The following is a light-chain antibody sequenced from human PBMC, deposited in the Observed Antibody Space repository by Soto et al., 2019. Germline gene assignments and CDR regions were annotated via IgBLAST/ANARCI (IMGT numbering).Light chain of an antibody. CDR1: QSVGRNY. CDR3: QQYASSPLT. CDR2: DPS. Sequence: EIVLTQSPGTLSVSPGERATLSCRASQSVGRNYLAWYQQKPGQAPRLLIYDPSSRATGIPDRFSGSGSGTDFTLTISRLEPEDFAVYYCQQYASSPLTFGGGTKVETK. J-gene: IGKJ4*01. V-gene: IGKV3-20*01.